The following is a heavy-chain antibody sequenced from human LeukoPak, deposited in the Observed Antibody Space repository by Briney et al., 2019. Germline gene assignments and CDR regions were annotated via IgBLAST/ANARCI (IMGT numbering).Heavy chain of an antibody. V-gene: IGHV3-33*06. D-gene: IGHD3-22*01. CDR1: GFTFSSYG. CDR3: AKPNSSGFSDFDY. CDR2: IWYDGSNK. Sequence: PGGSLRLSCAASGFTFSSYGMPWVRQAPGKGLEWVAVIWYDGSNKYYADSVKGRFTISRDNSKNTLYLQMNSLRAEDTAVYYCAKPNSSGFSDFDYWGQGTLVTVSS. J-gene: IGHJ4*02.